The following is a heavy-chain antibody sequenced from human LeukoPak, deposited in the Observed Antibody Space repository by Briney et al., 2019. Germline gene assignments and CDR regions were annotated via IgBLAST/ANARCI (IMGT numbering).Heavy chain of an antibody. CDR1: GGSFSGYY. CDR3: ARGGVGYYYDSSGYRAGYFQH. V-gene: IGHV4-34*01. CDR2: INHSGST. Sequence: SESLSRTCAVYGGSFSGYYWSWIRPPPGKGREWSGEINHSGSTNCNTCLKRRVTISVDTYTHQFSLKLSSVTAADTAVYYCARGGVGYYYDSSGYRAGYFQHWGQGTLVTVSS. J-gene: IGHJ1*01. D-gene: IGHD3-22*01.